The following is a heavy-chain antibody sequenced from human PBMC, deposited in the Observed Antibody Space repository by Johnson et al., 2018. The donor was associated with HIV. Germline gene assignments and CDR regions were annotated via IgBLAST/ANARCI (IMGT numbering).Heavy chain of an antibody. CDR3: AKAGIRITMRVRSAFDI. CDR2: ISWNRGSI. CDR1: GFTFSSYA. V-gene: IGHV3-9*01. D-gene: IGHD3-22*01. J-gene: IGHJ3*02. Sequence: VQLVESGGGLVQPGGSLRRSCAASGFTFSSYAMSWVRQAPGKGLEWVSAISWNRGSIGYADAGKGRFTISRDNAKNSLYLQMNSLRPEDTALYYCAKAGIRITMRVRSAFDIWGQGTMVTVSS.